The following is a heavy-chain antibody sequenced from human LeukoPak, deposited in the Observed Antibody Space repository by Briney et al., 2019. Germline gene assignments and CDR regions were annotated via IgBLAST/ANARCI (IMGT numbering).Heavy chain of an antibody. CDR1: GGTFCSYT. J-gene: IGHJ6*03. CDR3: ARVGNGYSYGYVAYYYMDV. D-gene: IGHD5-18*01. CDR2: IIPIFGTP. V-gene: IGHV1-69*06. Sequence: SVKVSCKASGGTFCSYTISWVRQAPGQGLEWMGGIIPIFGTPNYAQKFRGRVTITADKSTSAAYMELSSLRSEDTAVYYCARVGNGYSYGYVAYYYMDVWGKGTTVTVSS.